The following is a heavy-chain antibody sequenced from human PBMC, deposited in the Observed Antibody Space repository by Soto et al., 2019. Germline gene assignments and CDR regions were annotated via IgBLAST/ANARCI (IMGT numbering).Heavy chain of an antibody. CDR1: GFTFSSYA. CDR3: AKERRFDERYCSGGSCYVVWFDP. V-gene: IGHV3-23*01. J-gene: IGHJ5*02. CDR2: ISGSGGST. Sequence: GGSLSLSCAASGFTFSSYAMSWVRQAPGKGLEWVSAISGSGGSTYYADSVKGRFTISRDNSKNTLYLQMNSLRAEDTAVYYCAKERRFDERYCSGGSCYVVWFDPWGQGTLVTVSS. D-gene: IGHD2-15*01.